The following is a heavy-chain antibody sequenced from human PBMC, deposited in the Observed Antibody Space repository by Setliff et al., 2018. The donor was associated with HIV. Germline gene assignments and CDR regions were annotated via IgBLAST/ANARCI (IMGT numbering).Heavy chain of an antibody. J-gene: IGHJ6*03. CDR2: TRNKVNSYTT. V-gene: IGHV3-72*01. CDR3: ARGRLLWSGSYYYYYMDV. CDR1: GFTFSDHY. D-gene: IGHD3-10*01. Sequence: PGGSLRLSCAASGFTFSDHYMDWVRQAPGKGLEWVGRTRNKVNSYTTEYAASVKGRFTISRDDSKNPLYLQRNSLKTEDTAVYYCARGRLLWSGSYYYYYMDVWGKGTTVTVSS.